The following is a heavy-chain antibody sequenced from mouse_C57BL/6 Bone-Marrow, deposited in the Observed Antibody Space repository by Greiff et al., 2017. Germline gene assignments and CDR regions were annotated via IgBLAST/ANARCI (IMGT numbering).Heavy chain of an antibody. CDR3: ARGYYYSSSRFDY. V-gene: IGHV1-81*01. CDR1: GYTFTSYG. D-gene: IGHD1-1*01. CDR2: IYPRSGNT. Sequence: QVQLQQSGAELARPGASVKLSCKASGYTFTSYGISWVKQRTGQGLEWIGEIYPRSGNTYYNEKFKGKATVTADKSSSTAYIELRSLTSEDSAVYFCARGYYYSSSRFDYWGQGTTLTVSS. J-gene: IGHJ2*01.